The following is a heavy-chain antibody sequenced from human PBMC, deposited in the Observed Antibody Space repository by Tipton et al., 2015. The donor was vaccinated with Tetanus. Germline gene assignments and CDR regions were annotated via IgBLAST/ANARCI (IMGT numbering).Heavy chain of an antibody. D-gene: IGHD3-3*01. J-gene: IGHJ4*02. V-gene: IGHV4-61*01. CDR3: ARGIFGVGPLDY. CDR2: IYYSGST. Sequence: GLVKPSETLSLTCTVSGGSVSSGSYYWSWIRQPPGKGLEWIGYIYYSGSTNYNPSLKSRVTISVDTSKNQFSLKLSSVTAADTAVYYCARGIFGVGPLDYWGQGTLVTVSS. CDR1: GGSVSSGSYY.